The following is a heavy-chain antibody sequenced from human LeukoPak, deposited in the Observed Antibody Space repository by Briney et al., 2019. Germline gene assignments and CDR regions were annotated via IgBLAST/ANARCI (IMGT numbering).Heavy chain of an antibody. J-gene: IGHJ4*02. Sequence: PGGSLRLSCAASGFTFSSYGMHRVRQAPGKGLEWVAVIWYDGSNKYYADSVKGRFTISRDNSKNTLYLQMNSLRAEDTAVYYCAKASSLLLWFGETPAPTIDYWGQGTLVTVFS. CDR3: AKASSLLLWFGETPAPTIDY. CDR1: GFTFSSYG. V-gene: IGHV3-33*06. D-gene: IGHD3-10*01. CDR2: IWYDGSNK.